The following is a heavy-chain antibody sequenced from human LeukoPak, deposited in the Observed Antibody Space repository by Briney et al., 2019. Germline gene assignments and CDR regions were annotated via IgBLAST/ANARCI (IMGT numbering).Heavy chain of an antibody. CDR3: ARLRGGSH. CDR2: IGQDGGEK. V-gene: IGHV3-7*01. D-gene: IGHD2-15*01. Sequence: PGGSLRLSCAASGFTFSNYWMTWVRQAAGTGLGWVADIGQDGGEKYYVDSVKGRFTISRDNTKDSLYLQLNSLRAEDTPLYYCARLRGGSHWGRGTLVTVSS. J-gene: IGHJ4*02. CDR1: GFTFSNYW.